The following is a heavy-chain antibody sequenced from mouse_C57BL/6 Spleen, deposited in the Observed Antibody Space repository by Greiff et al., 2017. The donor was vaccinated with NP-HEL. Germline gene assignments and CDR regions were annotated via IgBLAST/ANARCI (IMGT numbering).Heavy chain of an antibody. Sequence: VQLQQSGPELVKPGASVKISCKASGYTFTDYYMNWVKQSHGKSLEWIGDINPNNGGTSYNQKFKGKATLTVDKSSSTAYMELRSLTSEDSAVYYCAREDGYYALDYWGQGTTLTVSS. CDR3: AREDGYYALDY. D-gene: IGHD2-3*01. CDR2: INPNNGGT. J-gene: IGHJ2*01. CDR1: GYTFTDYY. V-gene: IGHV1-26*01.